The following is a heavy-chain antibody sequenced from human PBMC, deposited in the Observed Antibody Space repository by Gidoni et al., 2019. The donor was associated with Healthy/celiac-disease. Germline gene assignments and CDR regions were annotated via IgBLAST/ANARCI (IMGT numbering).Heavy chain of an antibody. Sequence: QLQLQESGPGLVKPAETRSLTGTVAGGPISSSSYYWGWVRQPPGKGREWIGSIDYSGSTYYHPSLKSRVTISVDTSKNQFSLKLSSVTAADTAVYYCARRDKIAAACNFGMDVWGQGTTVTVSS. CDR1: GGPISSSSYY. D-gene: IGHD6-13*01. J-gene: IGHJ6*02. CDR3: ARRDKIAAACNFGMDV. V-gene: IGHV4-39*01. CDR2: IDYSGST.